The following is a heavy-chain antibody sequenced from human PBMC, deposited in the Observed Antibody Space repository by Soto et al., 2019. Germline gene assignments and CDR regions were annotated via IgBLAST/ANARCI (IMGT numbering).Heavy chain of an antibody. CDR2: IYYSGSA. Sequence: SETLSLTCTVSGGSISSYYWSWIRQPPGKGLEWIGYIYYSGSANYNPSLKSRVTISVDTSKNQFSLKLSSVTAADTAVYYCARAGAATLSDFWGQGNLVTVSS. CDR1: GGSISSYY. D-gene: IGHD2-15*01. V-gene: IGHV4-59*01. J-gene: IGHJ4*02. CDR3: ARAGAATLSDF.